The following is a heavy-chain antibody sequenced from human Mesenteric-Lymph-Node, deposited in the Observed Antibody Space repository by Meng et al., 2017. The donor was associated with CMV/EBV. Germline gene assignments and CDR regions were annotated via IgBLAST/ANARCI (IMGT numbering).Heavy chain of an antibody. D-gene: IGHD3-22*01. CDR3: ARVIGDSSGYFDY. CDR2: INPNSGGT. J-gene: IGHJ4*02. CDR1: GYTLTGYY. V-gene: IGHV1-2*02. Sequence: KASGYTLTGYYMHWVRQAPGQGLEWMGWINPNSGGTNYAQKFQGRVTMTRDTSISTAYMELSRLRSDDTAVYYCARVIGDSSGYFDYWGQGTLVTVSS.